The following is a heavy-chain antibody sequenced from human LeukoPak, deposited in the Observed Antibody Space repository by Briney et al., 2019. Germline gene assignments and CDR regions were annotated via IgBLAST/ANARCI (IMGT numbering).Heavy chain of an antibody. CDR1: GFTFSSYW. CDR3: AKEMGATNYFEY. Sequence: GGSLRLSCAASGFTFSSYWMHWVRQAPGKGLVWVSRITDGSSTSYADSVKGRFTISRDNAKNTLYLQMNSLRAEDTAVYYCAKEMGATNYFEYWGQGTLVTVSS. V-gene: IGHV3-74*01. D-gene: IGHD1-26*01. CDR2: ITDGSST. J-gene: IGHJ4*02.